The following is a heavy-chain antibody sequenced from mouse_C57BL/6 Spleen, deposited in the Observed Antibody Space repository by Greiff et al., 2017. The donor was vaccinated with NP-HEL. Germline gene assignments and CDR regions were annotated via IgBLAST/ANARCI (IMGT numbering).Heavy chain of an antibody. D-gene: IGHD1-1*02. CDR1: GYTFTSYW. V-gene: IGHV1-52*01. Sequence: VQLQQSGAELVRPGSSVKLSCKASGYTFTSYWMHWVKQRPIQGLEWIGNIDPSDSETHYNQKFKDKATLTVDKSSSTAYMQLSSLTSEDSAVDYGARRAGGSYYFDYGGQGTTLTVSS. J-gene: IGHJ2*01. CDR3: ARRAGGSYYFDY. CDR2: IDPSDSET.